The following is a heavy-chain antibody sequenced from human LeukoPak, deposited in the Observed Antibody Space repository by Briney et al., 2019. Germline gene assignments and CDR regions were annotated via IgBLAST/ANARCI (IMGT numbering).Heavy chain of an antibody. D-gene: IGHD6-13*01. CDR1: GDSISSYY. J-gene: IGHJ4*01. CDR2: VYYSGST. Sequence: SETLSLTCTVSGDSISSYYWSWIRQPPGKGLEWIGYVYYSGSTNYNPSLRSRVAISVDTSKNQFSLRLTSMTAADTAVYYCARSLAAAAIGPGYDYWGXXTLVTVSS. V-gene: IGHV4-59*01. CDR3: ARSLAAAAIGPGYDY.